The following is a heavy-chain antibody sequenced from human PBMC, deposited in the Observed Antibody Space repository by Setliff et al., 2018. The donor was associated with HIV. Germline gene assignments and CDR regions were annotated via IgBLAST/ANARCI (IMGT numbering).Heavy chain of an antibody. D-gene: IGHD4-17*01. V-gene: IGHV4-34*01. CDR2: INQSGRT. J-gene: IGHJ5*02. Sequence: PSETLSLTCGIYYGSFSDYYWSWIRQTPGKGLEWIGEINQSGRTNNNPSLTSRLTISVDTPKNQFSLKLTSVTAADTAVYYCARLWLHYGDDIPKFDPWGQGTLVTVSS. CDR1: YGSFSDYY. CDR3: ARLWLHYGDDIPKFDP.